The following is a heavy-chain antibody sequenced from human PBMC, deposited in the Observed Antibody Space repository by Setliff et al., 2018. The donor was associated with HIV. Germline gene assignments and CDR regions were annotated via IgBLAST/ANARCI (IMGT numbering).Heavy chain of an antibody. J-gene: IGHJ6*02. V-gene: IGHV1-69*13. CDR2: IIPIFGTT. CDR3: ARDPSIAVAGAAV. Sequence: GASVKVSCKAPGGTFSSYAISWVRQAPGQGLEWMGGIIPIFGTTNYAQKFQGRVTITADEWTSTAYMELSSLRSEDTAVYYCARDPSIAVAGAAVWGQGTTVTVSS. CDR1: GGTFSSYA. D-gene: IGHD6-19*01.